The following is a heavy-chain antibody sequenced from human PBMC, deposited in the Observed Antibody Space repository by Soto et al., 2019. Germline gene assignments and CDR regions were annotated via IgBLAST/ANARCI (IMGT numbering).Heavy chain of an antibody. J-gene: IGHJ6*02. Sequence: ASVKVSCKASGYTFTSYDINWVRQATGQGLEWMGWMNPNSGNTGYAQKFQGRVTMTRNTSISTAYMELSSLRSEDTAVYYCASGILLWFGELLSRGGYYYGMDVWGQGTTVTISS. V-gene: IGHV1-8*01. D-gene: IGHD3-10*01. CDR3: ASGILLWFGELLSRGGYYYGMDV. CDR1: GYTFTSYD. CDR2: MNPNSGNT.